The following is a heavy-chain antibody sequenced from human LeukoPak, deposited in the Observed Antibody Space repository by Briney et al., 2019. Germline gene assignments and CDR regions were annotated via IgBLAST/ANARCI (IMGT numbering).Heavy chain of an antibody. V-gene: IGHV4-59*01. CDR1: GGSISSYY. D-gene: IGHD6-13*01. CDR3: ARGTLYSSSWYGGNWFDP. Sequence: SETLSLTCTVSGGSISSYYWSWIRQPPGKGLEWIGYIYYSGSTNYNPSLKSRVTISVDTSKNQFSLKLSSVTAADTAVYYCARGTLYSSSWYGGNWFDPWDQGTLVTVSS. J-gene: IGHJ5*02. CDR2: IYYSGST.